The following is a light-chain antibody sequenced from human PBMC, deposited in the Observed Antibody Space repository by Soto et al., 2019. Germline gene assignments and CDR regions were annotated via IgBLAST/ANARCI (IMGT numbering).Light chain of an antibody. CDR2: LGS. Sequence: DIAVTQYPLSLPVTPGEPSSISFRVSESLLHSNGYNYLDWYLKKPGQSPQLLIYLGSNRASGVPDRFSGSGSGTDFTLKISRVEAEDVGVYYCMQALQTPLTFGGGTNVDI. CDR1: ESLLHSNGYNY. V-gene: IGKV2-28*01. J-gene: IGKJ4*01. CDR3: MQALQTPLT.